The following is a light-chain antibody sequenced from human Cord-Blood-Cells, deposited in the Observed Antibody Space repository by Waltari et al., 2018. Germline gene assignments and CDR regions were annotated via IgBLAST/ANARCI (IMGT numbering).Light chain of an antibody. J-gene: IGLJ3*02. Sequence: QSALTQPRSVSGSPGQSVTISCTGTSSDVGGYNYVSWYPQHPGKAPKLMIYDVSKRPSGVPDRVSGSKSGNTASLTISGLQAEDEADYCCCAYAGRVFGGGTKLTVL. CDR1: SSDVGGYNY. CDR2: DVS. V-gene: IGLV2-11*01. CDR3: CAYAGRV.